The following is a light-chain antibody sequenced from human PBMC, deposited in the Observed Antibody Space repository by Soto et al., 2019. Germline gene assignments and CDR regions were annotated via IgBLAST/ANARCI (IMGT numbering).Light chain of an antibody. CDR3: QQHGSSPEIT. J-gene: IGKJ5*01. CDR1: QSVSNNY. V-gene: IGKV3-20*01. CDR2: GAA. Sequence: VFTQSPGTLSLFSGERGTLSCRARQSVSNNYLAWYQQKPGQAPRRLIYGAANRATGIPDRCSGGGSGTDVTLTISRLEPEDVAVYFCQQHGSSPEITFGPGTQLDIK.